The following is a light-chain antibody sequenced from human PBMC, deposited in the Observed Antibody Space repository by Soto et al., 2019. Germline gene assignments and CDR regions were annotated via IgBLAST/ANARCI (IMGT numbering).Light chain of an antibody. CDR1: QSVSSSY. CDR2: GAS. V-gene: IGKV3-20*01. CDR3: QQYSSWLWT. Sequence: EIVLTQSPGTLSLSPGERATLSCRASQSVSSSYLAWYQQKPGRAPRLLIYGASNRATGVPARISGSVSGTEFTLTIASLQSEDFAVYYCQQYSSWLWTFGQGTKVDIK. J-gene: IGKJ1*01.